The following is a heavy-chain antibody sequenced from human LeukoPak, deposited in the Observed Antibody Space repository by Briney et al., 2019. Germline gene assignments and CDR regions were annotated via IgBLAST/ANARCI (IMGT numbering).Heavy chain of an antibody. J-gene: IGHJ3*01. D-gene: IGHD3-3*01. V-gene: IGHV3-21*01. CDR3: AKDPRFFKSFHDSFVF. CDR1: GVTFSSYS. CDR2: ISNRRSDI. Sequence: GGSLRLSCAPSGVTFSSYSMNWVRQAPGKGVERVSSISNRRSDIYYADSVKGRFTISRDNSKNSLYMQLNSLRAEDTAVYYCAKDPRFFKSFHDSFVFWGQGTMVTVSS.